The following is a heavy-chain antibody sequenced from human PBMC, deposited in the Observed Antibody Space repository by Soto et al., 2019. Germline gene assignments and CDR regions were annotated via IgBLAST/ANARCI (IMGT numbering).Heavy chain of an antibody. CDR1: GGTFSSYA. CDR2: IIPIFGTA. Sequence: GASVKVSCKASGGTFSSYAISWVRQAPGQGLEWMGGIIPIFGTANYAQKFQGRVTITADESTSTAYMELSSLRSEDTAVYYCARDLYMLMGTIAQPHWFDPWGQGTLVTVSS. CDR3: ARDLYMLMGTIAQPHWFDP. D-gene: IGHD1-1*01. J-gene: IGHJ5*02. V-gene: IGHV1-69*13.